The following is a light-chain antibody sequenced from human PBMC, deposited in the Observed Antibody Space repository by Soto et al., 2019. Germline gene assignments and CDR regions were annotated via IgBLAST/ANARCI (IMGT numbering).Light chain of an antibody. CDR2: DAS. V-gene: IGKV3-20*01. CDR3: QRYGRSPPSWT. J-gene: IGKJ1*01. Sequence: EIVLTQSPGTLSLSPGERATLSCRASQSVSSSYLAWYQQKPGQPPRLLISDASSRATGIPDRFSGSGSGTDFTLTISSLEPEDFAVYYCQRYGRSPPSWTFGQGTKVEIK. CDR1: QSVSSSY.